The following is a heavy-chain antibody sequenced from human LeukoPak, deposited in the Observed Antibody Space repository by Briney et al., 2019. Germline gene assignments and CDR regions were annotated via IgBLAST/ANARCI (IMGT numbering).Heavy chain of an antibody. V-gene: IGHV1-18*01. CDR1: GYTFTNYN. J-gene: IGHJ4*02. CDR2: ISPYNGDT. CDR3: AREAADHLDY. Sequence: ASVTVSCTPSGYTFTNYNLAWVRQAPGEGLEWMGWISPYNGDTNYAPKFQGRVTLTTETSTSTGYMELRNLRSDDTAVYYCAREAADHLDYWGQGTLVTVSS.